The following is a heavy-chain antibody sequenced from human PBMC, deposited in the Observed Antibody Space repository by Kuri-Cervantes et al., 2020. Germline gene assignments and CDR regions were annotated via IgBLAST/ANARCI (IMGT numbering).Heavy chain of an antibody. CDR3: ARKRVVTAAPDAFDI. CDR2: ISYDGRDK. J-gene: IGHJ3*02. V-gene: IGHV3-30*03. CDR1: GFPFRSYS. D-gene: IGHD2-21*02. Sequence: LSLTCAASGFPFRSYSMNWVRQAPGKGLEWVTIISYDGRDKYYADSVKGRFTVSRDNSKNTLYLQMNSLKPEDAAIYYCARKRVVTAAPDAFDIWGQGTTVTVSS.